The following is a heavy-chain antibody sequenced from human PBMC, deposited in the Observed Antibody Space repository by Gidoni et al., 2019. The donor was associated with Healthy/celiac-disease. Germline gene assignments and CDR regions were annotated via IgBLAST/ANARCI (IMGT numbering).Heavy chain of an antibody. CDR3: ARDRGSSGWYYFDY. V-gene: IGHV3-7*01. Sequence: EVQLVEYGGGLVQPGGSLRLPGAASGFTFSSYWMSWVRQAPGKGLDWVANIKQDGSEKYYVDSVKGRFTISRDNAKNSLYLQMNSLRAEDTAVYYCARDRGSSGWYYFDYWGQGTLVTVSS. CDR2: IKQDGSEK. CDR1: GFTFSSYW. D-gene: IGHD6-19*01. J-gene: IGHJ4*02.